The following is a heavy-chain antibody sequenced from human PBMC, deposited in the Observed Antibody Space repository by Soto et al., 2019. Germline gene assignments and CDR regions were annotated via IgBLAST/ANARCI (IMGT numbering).Heavy chain of an antibody. CDR1: GYTFTSYA. D-gene: IGHD3-10*02. CDR3: ATTLNYVPY. Sequence: GASVKVSCKASGYTFTSYAIHLVRQAPGQRLEWMGWINPNSGGTNYAQKFQGWVTMTRDTSISTAYMELSRLRSDDTAVYYCATTLNYVPYWGQGTLVTVSS. J-gene: IGHJ4*02. V-gene: IGHV1-2*04. CDR2: INPNSGGT.